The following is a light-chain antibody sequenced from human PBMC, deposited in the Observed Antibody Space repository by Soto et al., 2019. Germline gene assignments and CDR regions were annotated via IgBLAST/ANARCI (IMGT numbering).Light chain of an antibody. Sequence: LIQPASVSGTPGQSITISCIGTTSDFGNYNLVSWYQHYPGKAPKLIMYEGSRRPSGVSDRFSGSKSGGTASLTISGLQAEDEANYYCCSYAGNSAFVFGGGTKLTVL. J-gene: IGLJ3*02. CDR3: CSYAGNSAFV. CDR2: EGS. CDR1: TSDFGNYNL. V-gene: IGLV2-23*03.